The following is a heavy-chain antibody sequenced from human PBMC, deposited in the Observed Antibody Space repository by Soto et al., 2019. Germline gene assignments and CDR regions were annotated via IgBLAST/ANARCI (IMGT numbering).Heavy chain of an antibody. Sequence: PGGSLRLSCAASGFTFSSYSMNWVRQAPGKGLEWVSSISSSSSYIYYADSVKGRFTISRDNAKNSLYLQMNSLRAEDTAVYYCARGQNWNYSFDYWGQGTLVTVSS. CDR2: ISSSSSYI. CDR3: ARGQNWNYSFDY. D-gene: IGHD1-7*01. J-gene: IGHJ4*02. V-gene: IGHV3-21*01. CDR1: GFTFSSYS.